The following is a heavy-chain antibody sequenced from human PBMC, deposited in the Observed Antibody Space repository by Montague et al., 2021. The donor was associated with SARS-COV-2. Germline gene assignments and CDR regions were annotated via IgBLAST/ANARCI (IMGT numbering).Heavy chain of an antibody. CDR3: AREVGDCSSTSCYRARWGYYYGMDV. J-gene: IGHJ6*02. CDR1: GGSISSSNW. V-gene: IGHV4-4*02. Sequence: SETLSLTCAVSGGSISSSNWWSWVRQPPGKGLEWIGEIYHSGSTHYNPSLKSRVTISVDTSKNQFSLKLSSVTAAYTAVYYCAREVGDCSSTSCYRARWGYYYGMDVWGRGTTVTVSS. CDR2: IYHSGST. D-gene: IGHD2-2*01.